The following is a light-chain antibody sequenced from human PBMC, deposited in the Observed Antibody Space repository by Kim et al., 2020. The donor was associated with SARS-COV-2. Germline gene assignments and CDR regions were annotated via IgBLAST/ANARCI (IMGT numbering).Light chain of an antibody. V-gene: IGKV3-20*01. CDR1: QSVSSSH. J-gene: IGKJ4*01. CDR3: QQYGSSPLT. Sequence: APGERATLACRASQSVSSSHLAWYQQKPGQAPRLRIYGASSRATGIPDRFSGSGSGTDFTLTISRLEPEDFAVYYCQQYGSSPLTFGGGTKVDIK. CDR2: GAS.